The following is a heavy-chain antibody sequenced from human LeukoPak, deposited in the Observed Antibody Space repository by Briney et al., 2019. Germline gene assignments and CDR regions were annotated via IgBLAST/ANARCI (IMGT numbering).Heavy chain of an antibody. Sequence: PSETLSLTCTVSGGSISSGGYYWSWIRQHPGEGLEWIGYIYYSGSTYYNPSLKSRVTISVDTSKNQFSLKLSSVTAADTAVYYCARDRGGGMDVWGQGTTVTVSS. J-gene: IGHJ6*02. CDR2: IYYSGST. V-gene: IGHV4-31*03. CDR3: ARDRGGGMDV. CDR1: GGSISSGGYY. D-gene: IGHD3-16*01.